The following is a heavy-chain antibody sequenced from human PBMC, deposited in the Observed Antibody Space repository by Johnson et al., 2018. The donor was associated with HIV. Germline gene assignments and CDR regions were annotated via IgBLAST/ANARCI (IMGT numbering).Heavy chain of an antibody. CDR1: NFTFKDYY. CDR2: ISGSGFDT. D-gene: IGHD5-24*01. J-gene: IGHJ3*02. Sequence: QVQLVESGGDLIKPGGSLRLSCAASNFTFKDYYMNWIRQAPGKGLEWISYISGSGFDTYYADSVKGRFTISRDNPKNTLYLQMNNLGAGDTAVYFCARESRDGPNLRAFDIWGQGTTVIVSS. CDR3: ARESRDGPNLRAFDI. V-gene: IGHV3-11*05.